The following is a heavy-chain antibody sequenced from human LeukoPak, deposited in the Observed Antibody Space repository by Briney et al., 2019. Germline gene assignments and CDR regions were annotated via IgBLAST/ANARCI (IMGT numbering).Heavy chain of an antibody. CDR3: AREGSGDSSSWYRAFDI. Sequence: WASVKVSCKASGGTFSSCAISWARQAPGQGLEWMGGIIPIFGTANYAQKFQGRVTITADESTSTAYMELSSLRAEDTAVYYCAREGSGDSSSWYRAFDIWGQGTMVTVSS. CDR1: GGTFSSCA. D-gene: IGHD6-13*01. V-gene: IGHV1-69*13. J-gene: IGHJ3*02. CDR2: IIPIFGTA.